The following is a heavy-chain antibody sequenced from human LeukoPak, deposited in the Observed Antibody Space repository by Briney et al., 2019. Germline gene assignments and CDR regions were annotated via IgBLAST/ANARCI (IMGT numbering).Heavy chain of an antibody. V-gene: IGHV1-8*01. D-gene: IGHD3-22*01. Sequence: ALVKVSCKASGYTFTSYDINWVRQATGQGLEWMGWMNPNSGNTGYAQKFQGRVTMTRNTSISTAYMELSSLRSEDTAVYYCARGRPLWYYDSSGYYYGDYWGQGTLVTVSS. CDR3: ARGRPLWYYDSSGYYYGDY. CDR1: GYTFTSYD. J-gene: IGHJ4*02. CDR2: MNPNSGNT.